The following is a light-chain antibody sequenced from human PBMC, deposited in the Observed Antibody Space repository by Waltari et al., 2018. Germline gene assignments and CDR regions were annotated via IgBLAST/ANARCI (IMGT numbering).Light chain of an antibody. CDR3: MQALQTPFT. Sequence: DIVMTQSPLSLPVTPGAPASLSCRSSQSLLHSNGYNYLDWYLQKPGQSPQLLIYLGSNRASGVPDRFSGSGSGTDFTLKISRVEAEDVGVYYCMQALQTPFTFGPGTKVDIK. J-gene: IGKJ3*01. V-gene: IGKV2-28*01. CDR2: LGS. CDR1: QSLLHSNGYNY.